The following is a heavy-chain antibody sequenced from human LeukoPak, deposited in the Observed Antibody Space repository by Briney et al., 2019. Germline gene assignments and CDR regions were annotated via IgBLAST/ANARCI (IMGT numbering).Heavy chain of an antibody. CDR2: ISSSSSTI. Sequence: PGGSLRLSCAASGFTFSSYSMNWVRQAPGKGLEWVSYISSSSSTIYYADSVKGRFTISRDNAKNSLYLQMNSLRAEDTAVYYCARVGNYDFWSGYYAPLDYWGQGTLVTVSS. V-gene: IGHV3-48*01. CDR3: ARVGNYDFWSGYYAPLDY. J-gene: IGHJ4*02. CDR1: GFTFSSYS. D-gene: IGHD3-3*01.